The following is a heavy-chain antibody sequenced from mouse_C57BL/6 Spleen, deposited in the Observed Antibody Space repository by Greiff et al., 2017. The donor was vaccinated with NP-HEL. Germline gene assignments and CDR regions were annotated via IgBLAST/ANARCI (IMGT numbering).Heavy chain of an antibody. J-gene: IGHJ2*01. CDR2: IDPNSGGT. Sequence: QVHVKQPGAELVKPGASVKLSCKASGYTFTSYWMHWVKQRPGRGLEWIGRIDPNSGGTKYNEKFKSKATLTVDKPSSTAYMQLSSLTSEDSAVYYCARGGPIRYGSSCFDYWGQGTTLTVSS. V-gene: IGHV1-72*01. CDR1: GYTFTSYW. D-gene: IGHD1-1*01. CDR3: ARGGPIRYGSSCFDY.